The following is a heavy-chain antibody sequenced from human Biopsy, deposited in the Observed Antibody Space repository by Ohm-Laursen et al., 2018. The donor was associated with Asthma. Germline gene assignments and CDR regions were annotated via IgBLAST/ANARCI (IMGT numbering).Heavy chain of an antibody. CDR1: GGSIGTSTYY. V-gene: IGHV4-39*01. Sequence: PSQTLSLTCTVSGGSIGTSTYYWGWIRQPPGKGLEWIASIYYSGNTYYNPSLKSRVTISLDTSNNQFPLRLSSVTAADTAVYYCARLWEEVDCWGQGTLVTVSS. CDR3: ARLWEEVDC. CDR2: IYYSGNT. D-gene: IGHD1-26*01. J-gene: IGHJ4*02.